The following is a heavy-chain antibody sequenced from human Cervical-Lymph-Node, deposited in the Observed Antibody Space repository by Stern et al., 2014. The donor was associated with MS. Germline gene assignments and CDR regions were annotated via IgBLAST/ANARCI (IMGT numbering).Heavy chain of an antibody. CDR1: GFTFSSFS. CDR2: ISSSSSYI. Sequence: EVQLVESGGGLVKPGGSLRLSCAASGFTFSSFSMNWVRQAPGKGLEWVSSISSSSSYIYYADSVKGRFTISRDNAKNSLYLQMSSLRAEDTAVYYCARHPTTMAVASIYWGQGTLVTVSS. V-gene: IGHV3-21*01. CDR3: ARHPTTMAVASIY. J-gene: IGHJ4*02. D-gene: IGHD6-19*01.